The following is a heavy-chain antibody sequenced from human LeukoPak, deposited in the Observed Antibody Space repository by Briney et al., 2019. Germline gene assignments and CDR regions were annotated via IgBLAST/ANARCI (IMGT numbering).Heavy chain of an antibody. CDR3: AKEASDWPNNWFDP. D-gene: IGHD2-21*02. CDR1: GLTFSSYA. CDR2: ISGSGGDT. Sequence: GGSLRLSCAASGLTFSSYAMSWVRQAPGKGLEWVSAISGSGGDTYYADSVKGRFTISRDNSKNTLYLQMNSLRIEDTAVYYCAKEASDWPNNWFDPWGQGTLVTVSS. V-gene: IGHV3-23*01. J-gene: IGHJ5*02.